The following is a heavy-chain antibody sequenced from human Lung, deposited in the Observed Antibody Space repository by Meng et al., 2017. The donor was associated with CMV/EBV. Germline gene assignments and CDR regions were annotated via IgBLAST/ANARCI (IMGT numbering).Heavy chain of an antibody. CDR3: ARCIAARRNWYFDL. D-gene: IGHD6-6*01. CDR1: GFTVSSTY. V-gene: IGHV3-53*01. CDR2: IYSGGST. Sequence: SCAASGFTVSSTYMSWVRQAPGKGLEWVSVIYSGGSTYYADSVKGRFTISRDNSKNTLYLQMNSLRAEDTAVYYCARCIAARRNWYFDLWGRGTLVTVS. J-gene: IGHJ2*01.